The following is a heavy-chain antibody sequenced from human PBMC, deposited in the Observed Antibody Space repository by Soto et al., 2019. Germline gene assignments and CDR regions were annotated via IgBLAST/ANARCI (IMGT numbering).Heavy chain of an antibody. Sequence: QVQLVQSGAEVKKPGASVKVTCKASGYTFTSYGISWVRQAPVQGREWMGWISAYNGTSNFAQTLQGRGTMTTNTSTSTAYMELRSLRSDDTAVYYCARGTTVETGNYWGQGTLVTVSS. J-gene: IGHJ4*02. D-gene: IGHD4-17*01. CDR1: GYTFTSYG. CDR2: ISAYNGTS. V-gene: IGHV1-18*01. CDR3: ARGTTVETGNY.